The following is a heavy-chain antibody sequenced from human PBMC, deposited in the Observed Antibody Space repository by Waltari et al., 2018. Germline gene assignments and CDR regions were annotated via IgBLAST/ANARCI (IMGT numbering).Heavy chain of an antibody. CDR3: VRHARTTSGGKHFDH. V-gene: IGHV4-39*01. J-gene: IGHJ4*02. CDR1: GDSISSSSYY. CDR2: MYYIVST. Sequence: QLQLQESGPGLVKASETLSLTCTVSGDSISSSSYYWGWVRQPPGKGLEWIGKMYYIVSTYYNPSLKLLVTISGAPSKRQFSLQLSSVPAADTSMYYCVRHARTTSGGKHFDHWGQGMLVTVSP. D-gene: IGHD2-15*01.